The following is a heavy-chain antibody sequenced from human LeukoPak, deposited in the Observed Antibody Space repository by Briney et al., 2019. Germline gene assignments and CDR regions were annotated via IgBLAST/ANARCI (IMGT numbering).Heavy chain of an antibody. D-gene: IGHD3-10*01. CDR2: ITSSGRTP. Sequence: PGESLRLSCEASGFTFNTHAMSWVRQAAGKGLEWVASITSSGRTPFYTDSVRGRFIISRDNSKNTLYLQMNSLRGDDSAVYYCAKDRPNFYETSGSYYKMKGDFWGQGSLVTVSS. V-gene: IGHV3-23*01. CDR3: AKDRPNFYETSGSYYKMKGDF. J-gene: IGHJ4*02. CDR1: GFTFNTHA.